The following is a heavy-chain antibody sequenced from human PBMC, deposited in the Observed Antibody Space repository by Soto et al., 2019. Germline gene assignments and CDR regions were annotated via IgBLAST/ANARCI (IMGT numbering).Heavy chain of an antibody. D-gene: IGHD2-15*01. V-gene: IGHV1-3*01. CDR2: INAGNGNT. CDR3: ARGETVVVVAATPWGFDY. J-gene: IGHJ4*02. Sequence: ASVKVSCKASGYTYTSYAMHWVRQAPGQRLEWMGWINAGNGNTKYSQKFQGRVTITRDTSASTAYMELSSLRSEDTAVYYCARGETVVVVAATPWGFDYWGQGTLVTVSS. CDR1: GYTYTSYA.